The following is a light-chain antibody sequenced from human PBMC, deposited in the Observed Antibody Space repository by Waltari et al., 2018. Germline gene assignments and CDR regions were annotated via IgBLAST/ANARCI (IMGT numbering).Light chain of an antibody. CDR1: SGRLVTNY. Sequence: NFLLTQPHSVSASPGKTVTISCTRSSGRLVTNYVQWSQQRPGSSPSMIIYEDNKRHSGVPVRFSCSIDSSSNSASLTISGLKTEDEADYYCQSYDTNIRVFGGGTKLTVL. CDR2: EDN. CDR3: QSYDTNIRV. J-gene: IGLJ3*02. V-gene: IGLV6-57*01.